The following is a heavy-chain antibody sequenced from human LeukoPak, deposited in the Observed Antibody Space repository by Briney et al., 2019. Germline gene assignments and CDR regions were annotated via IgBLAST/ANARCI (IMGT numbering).Heavy chain of an antibody. Sequence: GGSLRLSCAASGFTVSSNYMSWVRQAPGKGLEWVSVIYSGGSTCYADSVKGRFTISRDNSKNTLYLQMNSLRAEDTAVYYCATPHSDSSGYFDYWGQGTLVTVSS. CDR1: GFTVSSNY. J-gene: IGHJ4*02. CDR3: ATPHSDSSGYFDY. V-gene: IGHV3-53*01. D-gene: IGHD3-22*01. CDR2: IYSGGST.